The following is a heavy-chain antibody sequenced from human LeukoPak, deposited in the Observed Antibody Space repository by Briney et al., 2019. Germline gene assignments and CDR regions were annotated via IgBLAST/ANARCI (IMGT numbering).Heavy chain of an antibody. CDR1: GGSISSYY. Sequence: SETLSLTCTVSGGSISSYYWSWIRQPPGKGLEWIGYIYYSGSTNYNPSLKSRVTISVDTSKNQFSLKLSSVTAADTAVYYCARGTGRIAASAGTGFDPWGQGTLVTVSS. CDR2: IYYSGST. CDR3: ARGTGRIAASAGTGFDP. J-gene: IGHJ5*02. V-gene: IGHV4-59*01. D-gene: IGHD6-6*01.